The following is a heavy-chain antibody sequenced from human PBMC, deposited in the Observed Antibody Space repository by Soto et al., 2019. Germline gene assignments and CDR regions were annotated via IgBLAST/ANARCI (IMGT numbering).Heavy chain of an antibody. CDR3: ARDTTHYDILTGYSAPDH. Sequence: ASVKVSCKAFGYTFTSYGISWVRQAPGQGLEWMGWISAYNGNTNYAQKLQGRVTMTTDTSTSTAYMELRSLRSDDTAVYYCARDTTHYDILTGYSAPDHWGQGTLVTVSS. J-gene: IGHJ5*02. V-gene: IGHV1-18*01. D-gene: IGHD3-9*01. CDR2: ISAYNGNT. CDR1: GYTFTSYG.